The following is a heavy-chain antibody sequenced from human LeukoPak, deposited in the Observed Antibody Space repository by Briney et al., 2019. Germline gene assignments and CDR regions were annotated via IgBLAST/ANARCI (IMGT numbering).Heavy chain of an antibody. CDR3: AREEINCGGDCFYY. D-gene: IGHD2-21*01. J-gene: IGHJ4*01. Sequence: PGGSLRLSCAASGFTFSDYYMSWIRQAPGKGLEWVSYISSTSTYTNYADSVKGRFTISRDNAKNSLYLQMNSLRAEDTAVYYCAREEINCGGDCFYYWGRGTLVTVSS. V-gene: IGHV3-11*06. CDR1: GFTFSDYY. CDR2: ISSTSTYT.